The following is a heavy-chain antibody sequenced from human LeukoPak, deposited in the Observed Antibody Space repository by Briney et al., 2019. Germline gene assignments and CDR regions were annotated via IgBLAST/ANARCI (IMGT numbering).Heavy chain of an antibody. CDR2: IYSGGNT. D-gene: IGHD6-6*01. J-gene: IGHJ4*02. V-gene: IGHV3-66*02. CDR1: GFTVSSNY. Sequence: GGSLRLSCAASGFTVSSNYMSWVRQARGKGLEWVSVIYSGGNTYYADSVKGRFTISRDNSKNTLYLQMSSLKPEDTAVYYCARARYSSSSGDYFDYWGQGTLVTVSS. CDR3: ARARYSSSSGDYFDY.